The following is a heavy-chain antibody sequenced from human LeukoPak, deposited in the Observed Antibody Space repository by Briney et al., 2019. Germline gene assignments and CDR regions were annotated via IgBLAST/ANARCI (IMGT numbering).Heavy chain of an antibody. Sequence: PSETLSLTCTVSGGSISSYHWSWIRQPAGKGLEWIGHININEGPKYNPSLRSRVTMSADTSRNQFSLRLSSVTAADTAAYYCARDGNSYGPDFDYWGQGTLVTVSS. J-gene: IGHJ4*02. CDR2: ININEGP. V-gene: IGHV4-4*07. CDR1: GGSISSYH. CDR3: ARDGNSYGPDFDY. D-gene: IGHD3-16*01.